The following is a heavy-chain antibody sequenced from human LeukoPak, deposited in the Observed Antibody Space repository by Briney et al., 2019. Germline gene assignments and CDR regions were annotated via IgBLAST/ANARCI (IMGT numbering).Heavy chain of an antibody. J-gene: IGHJ6*04. CDR2: IKQDGSET. CDR3: ARPRRVDTPWHSMDV. V-gene: IGHV3-7*01. Sequence: GGSLRLSCEVSGFTLDRYWMSWVRQAPGKGLEWVANIKQDGSETHHVDSVKGRFTISRDNAKNSLYLQMNSLRVEDTAEYYCARPRRVDTPWHSMDVWGKGTTVIVST. CDR1: GFTLDRYW. D-gene: IGHD5-24*01.